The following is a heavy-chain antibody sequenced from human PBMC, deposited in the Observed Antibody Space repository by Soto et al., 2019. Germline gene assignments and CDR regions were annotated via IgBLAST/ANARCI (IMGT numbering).Heavy chain of an antibody. CDR1: VVSFSGYY. D-gene: IGHD6-13*01. CDR3: AREALMRQLMYIYYYYGMDF. J-gene: IGHJ6*02. CDR2: INHSGST. V-gene: IGHV4-34*01. Sequence: SETLSLTCAFYVVSFSGYYWSCIRHPPGKWLEWIGEINHSGSTNYNPSLKSRVNISVDTSKNQFSLKLSSVTAADTAVYYCAREALMRQLMYIYYYYGMDFWGQGTTVTVSS.